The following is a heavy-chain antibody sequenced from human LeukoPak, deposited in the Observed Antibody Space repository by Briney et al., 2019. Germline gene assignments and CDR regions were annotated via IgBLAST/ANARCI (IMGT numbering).Heavy chain of an antibody. V-gene: IGHV3-30*19. D-gene: IGHD4-23*01. Sequence: GGSLRLSCAASGFTFSSYGMHWVRQAPGKGLEWVAVIWYDGSNKYYADSVEGRFTISRDNSKNTLYLQMNSLRAEDTAVYYCARVARSVVTLYGMDVWGQGTTVTVSS. J-gene: IGHJ6*02. CDR2: IWYDGSNK. CDR1: GFTFSSYG. CDR3: ARVARSVVTLYGMDV.